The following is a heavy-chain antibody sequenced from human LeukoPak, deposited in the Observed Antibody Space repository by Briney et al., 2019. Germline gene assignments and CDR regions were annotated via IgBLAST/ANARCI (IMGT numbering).Heavy chain of an antibody. V-gene: IGHV4-59*01. CDR2: INYSGST. Sequence: SETLSLTCIVSGGSISSYYWSWIRQPPGKGLEWIGYINYSGSTNYNPSLKSRVTISVDTSKNQFSLKLRSVTAADTAVYYCARGSHAVAAPYNWFDPWGQGTLVTVSS. CDR3: ARGSHAVAAPYNWFDP. J-gene: IGHJ5*02. D-gene: IGHD6-19*01. CDR1: GGSISSYY.